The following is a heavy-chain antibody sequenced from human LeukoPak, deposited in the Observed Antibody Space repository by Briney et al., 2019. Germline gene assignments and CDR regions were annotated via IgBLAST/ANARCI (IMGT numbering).Heavy chain of an antibody. CDR2: IYPGDSDT. D-gene: IGHD6-6*01. J-gene: IGHJ6*02. CDR3: ATHSSSFGALYYYYGMDV. V-gene: IGHV5-51*01. CDR1: GYSFTSYW. Sequence: GESLKISCKGSGYSFTSYWIGWVRQMPGKGLEWMGIIYPGDSDTRYSPSFQGQVTISADKSISTACLQWSSLKASDTAMYYCATHSSSFGALYYYYGMDVWGQGTTVTVSS.